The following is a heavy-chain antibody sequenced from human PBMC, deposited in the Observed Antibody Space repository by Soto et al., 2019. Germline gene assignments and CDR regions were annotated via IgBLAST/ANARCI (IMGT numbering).Heavy chain of an antibody. CDR2: IYPSDSDI. Sequence: GESLKISCQGSGYSFSSIWIAWVRQMPVKGLEWMGIIYPSDSDIRYSPSFEGQVTISADKSISTAYLQWSSLKASDTAMYYCAGGGVRGVITRTRDYYGMDVWGQGTTVTVSS. V-gene: IGHV5-51*01. CDR1: GYSFSSIW. D-gene: IGHD3-10*01. CDR3: AGGGVRGVITRTRDYYGMDV. J-gene: IGHJ6*02.